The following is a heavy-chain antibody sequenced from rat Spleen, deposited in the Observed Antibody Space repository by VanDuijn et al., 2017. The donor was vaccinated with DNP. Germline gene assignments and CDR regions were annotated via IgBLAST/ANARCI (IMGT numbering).Heavy chain of an antibody. CDR1: GFSFRDYD. D-gene: IGHD1-11*01. Sequence: EVQLVESGGGLVQPGRSLKLSCVASGFSFRDYDMAWVRQAPSKGLEWVACMSPTTRSSYYRDPVRGRFTISRDNAENTVYLQMNSLRSEDTAIYYCAREGGLHWFAYWGHGVMVTVSS. CDR2: MSPTTRSS. J-gene: IGHJ2*01. V-gene: IGHV5S13*01. CDR3: AREGGLHWFAY.